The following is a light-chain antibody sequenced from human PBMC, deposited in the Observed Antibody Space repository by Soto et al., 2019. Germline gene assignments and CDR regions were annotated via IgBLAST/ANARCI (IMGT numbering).Light chain of an antibody. J-gene: IGKJ1*01. Sequence: DIQMTQSPSSLSASVGDRVTITCRASQSISNFLNWYQQKARKAPKLLIYAASSLQSGVPSRFSGSGSGTDFTLTIRSLQPEDFATYYCQQSYSTPRTFGQGTKVEIK. CDR2: AAS. CDR1: QSISNF. CDR3: QQSYSTPRT. V-gene: IGKV1-39*01.